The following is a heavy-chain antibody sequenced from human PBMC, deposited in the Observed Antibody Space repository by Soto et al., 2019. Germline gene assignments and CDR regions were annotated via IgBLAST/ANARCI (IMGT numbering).Heavy chain of an antibody. J-gene: IGHJ4*02. CDR3: ARLEGFWSGYGCIDD. D-gene: IGHD3-3*01. Sequence: SVTMSLTCPVSGGSLSSGDDYWRGIRPPPGKGLEWIGYIYYSGSTYYNPSLKSRVTISVDTSKNQFSLKLSSVTAADTAVYDCARLEGFWSGYGCIDDWGQGTLVTFSS. CDR1: GGSLSSGDDY. V-gene: IGHV4-30-4*01. CDR2: IYYSGST.